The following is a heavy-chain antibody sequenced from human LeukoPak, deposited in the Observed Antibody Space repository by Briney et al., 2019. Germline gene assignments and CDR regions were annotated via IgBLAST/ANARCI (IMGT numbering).Heavy chain of an antibody. CDR1: GYTFTSYA. Sequence: PGASVKVSCKASGYTFTSYAMHWVRQAPGQRLEWMGWINAGNGNTKYSQEFQGRVTITRDTSASTAYMELSSLRSEDMAVYYCARGRDSGEYYMDVWGKGATVTVSS. CDR3: ARGRDSGEYYMDV. CDR2: INAGNGNT. V-gene: IGHV1-3*03. D-gene: IGHD1-26*01. J-gene: IGHJ6*03.